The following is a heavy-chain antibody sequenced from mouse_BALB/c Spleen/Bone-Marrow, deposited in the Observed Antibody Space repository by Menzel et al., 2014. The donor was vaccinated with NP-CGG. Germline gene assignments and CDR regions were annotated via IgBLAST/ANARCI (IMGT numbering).Heavy chain of an antibody. CDR2: IDPANGNT. CDR1: GFNIKDTY. D-gene: IGHD3-1*01. CDR3: ARGSDGLAC. V-gene: IGHV14-3*02. J-gene: IGHJ3*01. Sequence: VQLQHSGAELVTPGLSAKLPCTASGFNIKDTYMHWVKQRPEQGLEWIGRIDPANGNTKYDPKFQDKATITADTSSNTAYLQLSSLTSEDTAVYYCARGSDGLACWGRGTLVTVSA.